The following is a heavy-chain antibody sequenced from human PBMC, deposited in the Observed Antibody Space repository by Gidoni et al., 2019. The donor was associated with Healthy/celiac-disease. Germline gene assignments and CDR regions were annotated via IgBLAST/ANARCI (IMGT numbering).Heavy chain of an antibody. D-gene: IGHD2-2*01. CDR1: GGSISSYY. Sequence: QVQLQESGPGLVKPSETLSLTCTVSGGSISSYYWSWIRQPPGKGLEWIGYIYYSGSTNYNPSLKSRVTISVDTSKNQFSLKLSSVTAADTAVYYCARDLGSTSCNPSCEYYYYGMDVWGQGTTVTVSS. J-gene: IGHJ6*02. CDR3: ARDLGSTSCNPSCEYYYYGMDV. V-gene: IGHV4-59*01. CDR2: IYYSGST.